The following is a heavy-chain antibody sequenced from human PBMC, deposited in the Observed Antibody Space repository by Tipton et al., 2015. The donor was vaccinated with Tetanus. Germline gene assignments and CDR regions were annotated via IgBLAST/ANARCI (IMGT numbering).Heavy chain of an antibody. D-gene: IGHD6-19*01. J-gene: IGHJ4*02. Sequence: SLRLSCAASGFTFSSYAMSWVRQAPGKGLEWVSAISGSGGSTYYADSVKGRFTISRDNSKNTLYLQMNSLRAEDTAVYYCAKDGAVAGEYFDYWGQGTLVTVSS. CDR1: GFTFSSYA. CDR2: ISGSGGST. V-gene: IGHV3-23*01. CDR3: AKDGAVAGEYFDY.